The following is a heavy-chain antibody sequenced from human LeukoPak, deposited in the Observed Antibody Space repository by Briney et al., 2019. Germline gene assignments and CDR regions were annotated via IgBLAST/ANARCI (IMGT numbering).Heavy chain of an antibody. V-gene: IGHV1-8*01. J-gene: IGHJ4*02. CDR1: GYTFTSYE. CDR2: MNVNSGNA. Sequence: ASVKVSCKASGYTFTSYEINWVRQATGQGLEWMGWMNVNSGNAGYAQNFQGRVTMTRDTSISTAYMELSSLRSEDTAMYYCAIKYSYGTSGYKFDFWGQGTLVTVSS. D-gene: IGHD3-22*01. CDR3: AIKYSYGTSGYKFDF.